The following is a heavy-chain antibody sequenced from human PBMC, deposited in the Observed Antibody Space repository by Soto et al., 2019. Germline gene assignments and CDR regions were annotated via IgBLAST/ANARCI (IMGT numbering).Heavy chain of an antibody. CDR1: GFTFSSYS. Sequence: EVQLVESGGGLVKPGGSLRLSCAASGFTFSSYSMNWVRQAPGKGLEWVSSISGSGGSTYYADSVKGRFTISRDNSKNTLYLQMNSLRAEDTAVYYCAKDGDTMIPVYYFDYWGQGTLVTVSS. V-gene: IGHV3-23*04. CDR3: AKDGDTMIPVYYFDY. CDR2: ISGSGGST. J-gene: IGHJ4*02. D-gene: IGHD3-22*01.